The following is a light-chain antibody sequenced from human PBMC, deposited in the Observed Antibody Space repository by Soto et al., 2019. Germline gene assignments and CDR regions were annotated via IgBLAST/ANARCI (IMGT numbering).Light chain of an antibody. V-gene: IGKV3-11*01. J-gene: IGKJ2*01. CDR2: DAS. CDR1: QSVSSY. Sequence: EIVLTQSPATLSLSPGERATLSCRASQSVSSYLAWYQQKPGQAPRLLIYDASNRATGIQARFSGSGSGIDFTLTISSLEPEYFSVYYCQQRSNWLPYTFGQGTKLEIK. CDR3: QQRSNWLPYT.